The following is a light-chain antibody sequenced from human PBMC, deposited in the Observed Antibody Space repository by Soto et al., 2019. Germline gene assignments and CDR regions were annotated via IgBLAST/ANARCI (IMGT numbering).Light chain of an antibody. CDR3: AAWDASLSSPV. Sequence: QSVLTQPPSASGTPGQRVTISCSGSSSNIGINYVYWYQQLQGTAPKLLIYRNNQRPSGVPDRFSGSKSCTSAALAISGLLYEDEADYYCAAWDASLSSPVFGGGTKLTVL. J-gene: IGLJ2*01. CDR1: SSNIGINY. V-gene: IGLV1-47*01. CDR2: RNN.